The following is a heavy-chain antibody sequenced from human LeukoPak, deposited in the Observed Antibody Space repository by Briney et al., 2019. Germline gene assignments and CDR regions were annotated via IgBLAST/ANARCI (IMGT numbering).Heavy chain of an antibody. D-gene: IGHD3-10*01. CDR3: TRQVFRVRELLNLGGAFDI. CDR1: GFTFRDYG. CDR2: ITIKPYGGPRTT. J-gene: IGHJ3*02. Sequence: GGSLRLSCTASGFTFRDYGMSWVRQAPGKGLEWVGFITIKPYGGPRTTAYAASVKGRFTIARDDSKSIACLQMDSLKTEDTAVYYCTRQVFRVRELLNLGGAFDIWGQGTMVTVSS. V-gene: IGHV3-49*04.